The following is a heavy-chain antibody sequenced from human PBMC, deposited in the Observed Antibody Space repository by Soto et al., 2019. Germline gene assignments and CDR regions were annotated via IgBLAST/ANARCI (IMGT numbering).Heavy chain of an antibody. Sequence: GGSLRLSCAASGFTFSSYSMNWVRQAPGKGLEWVSSISSSSSYIYYADSVKGRFTISRDNAKNSLYLQMNSLRAEDTAVYYCAVLHQYSGYDPLDRWGQGTLVTVSS. CDR3: AVLHQYSGYDPLDR. CDR1: GFTFSSYS. J-gene: IGHJ4*02. V-gene: IGHV3-21*01. D-gene: IGHD5-12*01. CDR2: ISSSSSYI.